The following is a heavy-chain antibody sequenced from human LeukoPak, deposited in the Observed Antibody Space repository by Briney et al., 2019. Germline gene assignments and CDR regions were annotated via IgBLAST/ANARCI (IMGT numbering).Heavy chain of an antibody. CDR1: GITLSNYG. V-gene: IGHV3-23*01. CDR3: AKRGVVIRVILVGFHKEAYYFDS. J-gene: IGHJ4*02. D-gene: IGHD3-22*01. Sequence: GGSLRLSCAVSGITLSNYGMSWVRQAPGKGLEWVGGISDSGGRTNYADSVKGRFTISRDNPKNTLYLQMNSLRAEDTAVDFCAKRGVVIRVILVGFHKEAYYFDSWGQGALVTVSS. CDR2: ISDSGGRT.